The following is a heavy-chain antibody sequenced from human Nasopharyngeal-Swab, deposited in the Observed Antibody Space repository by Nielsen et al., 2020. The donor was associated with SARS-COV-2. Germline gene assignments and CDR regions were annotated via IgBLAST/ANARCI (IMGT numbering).Heavy chain of an antibody. V-gene: IGHV3-74*01. Sequence: GESLKISCAASGFTFSSYWMHWVRQAPGKGLVWVSRINSDGSSTSYADSVKGRFTISRDNAKNTLYLQMNSLRAEDTAVYYCARGRRMLRFLEWPRGYMDVWGKGTTVTVSS. CDR1: GFTFSSYW. CDR2: INSDGSST. D-gene: IGHD3-3*01. CDR3: ARGRRMLRFLEWPRGYMDV. J-gene: IGHJ6*03.